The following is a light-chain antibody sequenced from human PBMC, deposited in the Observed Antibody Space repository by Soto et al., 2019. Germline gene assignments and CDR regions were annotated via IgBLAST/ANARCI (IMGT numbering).Light chain of an antibody. J-gene: IGKJ1*01. CDR2: GGS. Sequence: EIVLTQSPGTLSLSPGERVTVSCRASQSVSGSYLAWYQQKPGQAPRLLIYGGSNRATGIPDRFSGGGSGTDFTLTITRLEPEDFAVYYCQLYGTSPKPFGQGTKVDI. V-gene: IGKV3-20*01. CDR3: QLYGTSPKP. CDR1: QSVSGSY.